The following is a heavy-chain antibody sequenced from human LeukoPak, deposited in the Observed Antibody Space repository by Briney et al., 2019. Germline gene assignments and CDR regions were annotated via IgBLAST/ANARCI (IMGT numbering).Heavy chain of an antibody. CDR1: GGSISSYY. CDR3: ARDLTGDSFDY. J-gene: IGHJ4*02. V-gene: IGHV4-34*01. Sequence: SETLSLTCTVSGGSISSYYWSWIRQPPGKGLEWIGEINHSGSTNYNPSLKSRVTISVDTSKNQFSLKLSSVTAADTAVYYCARDLTGDSFDYWGQGTLVTVSS. D-gene: IGHD3-9*01. CDR2: INHSGST.